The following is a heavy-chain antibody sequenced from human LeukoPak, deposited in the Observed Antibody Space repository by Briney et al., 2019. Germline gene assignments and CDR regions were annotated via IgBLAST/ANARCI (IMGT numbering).Heavy chain of an antibody. V-gene: IGHV3-23*01. CDR1: GFTFSSNA. CDR3: AKDRNYGSGRDEY. Sequence: GGSLRLSCAASGFTFSSNAMSWVRQAPGKGLEWVSAISGSGGSTYYADSVKGRFTISRDNSKNTLYLQMNSLRVEDTALYYCAKDRNYGSGRDEYWGQRTLVTVSS. J-gene: IGHJ4*02. D-gene: IGHD3-10*01. CDR2: ISGSGGST.